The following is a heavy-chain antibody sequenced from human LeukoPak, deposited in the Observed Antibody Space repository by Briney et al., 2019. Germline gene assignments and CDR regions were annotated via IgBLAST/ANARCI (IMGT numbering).Heavy chain of an antibody. CDR2: ISWDGGST. D-gene: IGHD6-13*01. CDR3: AKSTSSMNFDY. J-gene: IGHJ4*02. CDR1: GFTSDDYT. V-gene: IGHV3-43*01. Sequence: GGSLRLSCAASGFTSDDYTMHWVRQAPGKGLEWVSLISWDGGSTYYADSVKGRFTISRDNSKNSLYLQMNSLRTEDTALYYCAKSTSSMNFDYWGQGTLVTVSS.